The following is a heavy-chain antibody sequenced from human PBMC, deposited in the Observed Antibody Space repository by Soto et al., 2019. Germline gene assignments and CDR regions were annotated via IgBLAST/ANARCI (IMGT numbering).Heavy chain of an antibody. V-gene: IGHV1-69*12. Sequence: QVQLVQSGAEVKKPGSSVTVSCKASGGTFGNSAISWVRHAPGQGLEWMGGITPIFSTPDYAQKFQGRVTITADESTTTDSLELTSLKSEDTPVYYSARNKGRKQIGGNGISGIDVWCQGTTVTVSS. CDR2: ITPIFSTP. CDR1: GGTFGNSA. D-gene: IGHD6-25*01. CDR3: ARNKGRKQIGGNGISGIDV. J-gene: IGHJ6*02.